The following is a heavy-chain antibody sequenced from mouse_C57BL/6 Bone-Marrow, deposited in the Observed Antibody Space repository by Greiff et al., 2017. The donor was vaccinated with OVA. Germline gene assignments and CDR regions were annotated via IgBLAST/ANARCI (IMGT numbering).Heavy chain of an antibody. CDR3: AREGSGYPYYFDY. V-gene: IGHV1-64*01. Sequence: VQLKQPGAELVKPGASVKLSCKASGYTFTSYWMHWVKQRPGQGLEWIGMIHPNSGSTNYNEKFKSKATLTVDKSSSTAYMQLSSLTSEDSAVYYCAREGSGYPYYFDYWGQGTTLTVSS. J-gene: IGHJ2*01. CDR2: IHPNSGST. CDR1: GYTFTSYW. D-gene: IGHD3-2*02.